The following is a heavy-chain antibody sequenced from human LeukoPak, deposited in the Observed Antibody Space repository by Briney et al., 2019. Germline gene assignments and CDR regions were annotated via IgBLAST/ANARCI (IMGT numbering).Heavy chain of an antibody. D-gene: IGHD1-20*01. CDR2: INWNGGST. CDR1: GFTFDDYG. Sequence: GGSLRLSCAASGFTFDDYGMSWVRQAPGKGLEWVSGINWNGGSTGYAVSVKGRFTISRDNAKNSLYLQMNSLRAEDTALYYCAASYNWNLGEFDYWGQGTLVTVSS. J-gene: IGHJ4*02. CDR3: AASYNWNLGEFDY. V-gene: IGHV3-20*04.